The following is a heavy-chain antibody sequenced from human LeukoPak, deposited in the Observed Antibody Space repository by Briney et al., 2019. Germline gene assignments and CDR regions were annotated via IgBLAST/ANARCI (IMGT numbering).Heavy chain of an antibody. Sequence: GSVKVSCKASGYTFTGYYMHWVRQAPGQGREWMGRINPNSGGTNYAQKFQGRVTMTRDTSISTAYMELSRLRSDDTAVYYCARVGPFPTYYYDSSGYYYDYWGQGTLVTVSS. J-gene: IGHJ4*02. CDR2: INPNSGGT. CDR1: GYTFTGYY. CDR3: ARVGPFPTYYYDSSGYYYDY. D-gene: IGHD3-22*01. V-gene: IGHV1-2*06.